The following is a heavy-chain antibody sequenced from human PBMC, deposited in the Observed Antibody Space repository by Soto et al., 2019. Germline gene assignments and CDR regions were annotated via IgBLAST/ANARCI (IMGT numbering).Heavy chain of an antibody. Sequence: QVQLVQSGAEVKKPGSSVKVSCKASGGTFSSYTISWVRQAPGQGLEWMGRIIPILGIANYAQKFQGRVTITADKSTSTAYMVLSSLRSEDTAVYYCARSYYDSSGYPFDYWGQGTLVTVSS. CDR3: ARSYYDSSGYPFDY. V-gene: IGHV1-69*02. CDR1: GGTFSSYT. CDR2: IIPILGIA. D-gene: IGHD3-22*01. J-gene: IGHJ4*02.